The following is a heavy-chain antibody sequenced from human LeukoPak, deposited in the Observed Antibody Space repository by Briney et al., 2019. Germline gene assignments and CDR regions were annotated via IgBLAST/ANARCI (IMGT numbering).Heavy chain of an antibody. V-gene: IGHV1-8*01. Sequence: ASVKVSCKASGYTFTSYDINWVRQATGQGLEWMGWMNPNSGNTGYAQKFQGRVTMTRNTSISTAYMELSSLRSEDTAVYYCASWGDSSGYYSTIDYWGQGTLVTVSS. CDR3: ASWGDSSGYYSTIDY. D-gene: IGHD3-22*01. CDR1: GYTFTSYD. CDR2: MNPNSGNT. J-gene: IGHJ4*02.